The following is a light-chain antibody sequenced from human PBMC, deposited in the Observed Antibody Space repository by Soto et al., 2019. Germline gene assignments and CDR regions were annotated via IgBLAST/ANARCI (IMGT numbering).Light chain of an antibody. V-gene: IGLV2-14*01. J-gene: IGLJ3*02. CDR2: EVS. CDR1: SSDVGGYNY. Sequence: QSALTQPASVSGSPGQSITISCTGTSSDVGGYNYVSWYQHHPGKAPKLMIYEVSNRPSGVSNRFSGSKSGNTASLTISGLQAEDEEDYYCSSYTGSSTPVFGGGTKLTVL. CDR3: SSYTGSSTPV.